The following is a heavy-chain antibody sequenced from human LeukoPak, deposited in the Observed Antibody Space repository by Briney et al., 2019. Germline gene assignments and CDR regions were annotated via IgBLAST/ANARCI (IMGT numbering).Heavy chain of an antibody. D-gene: IGHD5-18*01. CDR1: GGSFSGYY. CDR3: ARGGYSYNYYYYYYMDV. V-gene: IGHV4-34*01. CDR2: INHSGST. J-gene: IGHJ6*03. Sequence: PSETLSLTCAVYGGSFSGYYWSWIRQPPGKGLEWIGEINHSGSTNYNPSLKSRVTISVDTSKNQFSLKLSSVTAADTAVYYCARGGYSYNYYYYYYMDVWGKGTTVTVSS.